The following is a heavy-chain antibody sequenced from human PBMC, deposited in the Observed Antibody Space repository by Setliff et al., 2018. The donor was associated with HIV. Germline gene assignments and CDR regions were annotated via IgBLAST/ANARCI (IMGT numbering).Heavy chain of an antibody. CDR2: IYSSGRT. V-gene: IGHV4-59*01. D-gene: IGHD3-10*01. CDR1: GGSISNYF. CDR3: ARENAGVTVVRGIIISDAFDL. Sequence: SETLSLTCNVSGGSISNYFWSWIRQPPGKGLEWVGYIYSSGRTNYNPSLKSRVSISVDASKNQFSLRLNPVTAADAAIYFCARENAGVTVVRGIIISDAFDLWGPGTVVTVSS. J-gene: IGHJ3*01.